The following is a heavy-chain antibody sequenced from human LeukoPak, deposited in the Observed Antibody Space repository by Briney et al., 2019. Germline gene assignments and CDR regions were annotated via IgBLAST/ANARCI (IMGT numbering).Heavy chain of an antibody. V-gene: IGHV1-18*01. CDR1: GYSFTSYP. Sequence: GASVKVSCKASGYSFTSYPIAWVRQAPGQGLEWMGWISAHNGDTHFAQNLQGRVTLTTDTSTTTAYMELRSLTSNDTAIFYCARGRYDFGYFSSPLNTHFDSWGQGALVTVSS. CDR2: ISAHNGDT. D-gene: IGHD2/OR15-2a*01. J-gene: IGHJ4*02. CDR3: ARGRYDFGYFSSPLNTHFDS.